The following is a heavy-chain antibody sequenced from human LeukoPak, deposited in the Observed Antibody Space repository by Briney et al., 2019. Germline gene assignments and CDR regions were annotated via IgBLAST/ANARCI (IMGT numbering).Heavy chain of an antibody. CDR2: IYTSGGN. D-gene: IGHD5-12*01. V-gene: IGHV4-4*07. CDR3: ARGQYSFYYYYMDV. CDR1: GGSISRYY. J-gene: IGHJ6*03. Sequence: SETLSLTCTVSGGSISRYYWSWIRQPAGKRLEWIGRIYTSGGNNYNPSLNSRVTMSIDTSKNQFSLKVSSVTAADTAVYYCARGQYSFYYYYMDVWGKGTTVTVSS.